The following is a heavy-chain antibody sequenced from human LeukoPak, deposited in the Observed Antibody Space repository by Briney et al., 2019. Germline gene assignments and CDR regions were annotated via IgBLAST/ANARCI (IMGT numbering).Heavy chain of an antibody. CDR2: IKSKTDGETT. Sequence: GGSLRLSCAASGFTFSNAWMSWVRQAPGKGLEWVGRIKSKTDGETTDYAAPVKGRFTISRNDSKNTLYLQMNSLKTEDTAVYYCTTGGSSWPFDYWGQGTLVTVSS. J-gene: IGHJ4*02. CDR1: GFTFSNAW. V-gene: IGHV3-15*01. D-gene: IGHD6-13*01. CDR3: TTGGSSWPFDY.